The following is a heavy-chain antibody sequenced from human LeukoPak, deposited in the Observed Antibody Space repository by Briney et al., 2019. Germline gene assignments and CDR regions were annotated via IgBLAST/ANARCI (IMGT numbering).Heavy chain of an antibody. CDR3: ARSPHILTGENFDY. D-gene: IGHD3-9*01. CDR2: INPNSGGT. CDR1: GYSFTAYY. V-gene: IGHV1-2*02. J-gene: IGHJ4*02. Sequence: ASVKVSCKAAGYSFTAYYMHWVRQAPGQGLEWMGWINPNSGGTNYAQKFQGRVTMTRDTSITKEYMEMSRLRSDDTALYYCARSPHILTGENFDYWGQGTLVTVSS.